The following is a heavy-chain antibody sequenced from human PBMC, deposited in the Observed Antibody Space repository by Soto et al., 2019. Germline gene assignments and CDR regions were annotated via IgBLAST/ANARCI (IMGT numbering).Heavy chain of an antibody. Sequence: EVQLVESGGGLVQPGGSLKLSCAASGFTFSDSAMHWVRQASGKGLEWVGRIRSKVNTYATAYAASVKGRFTISRDDSMNTAYLQMNSLKTEDTAVYYCTRRRDRTAMDPLDYWGQGTLVTVSS. V-gene: IGHV3-73*02. CDR3: TRRRDRTAMDPLDY. J-gene: IGHJ4*02. D-gene: IGHD5-18*01. CDR2: IRSKVNTYAT. CDR1: GFTFSDSA.